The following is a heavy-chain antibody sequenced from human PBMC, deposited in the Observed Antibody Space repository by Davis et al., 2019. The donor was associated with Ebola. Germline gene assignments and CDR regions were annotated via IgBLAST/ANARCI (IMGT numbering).Heavy chain of an antibody. J-gene: IGHJ4*02. CDR2: IYSGGST. D-gene: IGHD2-15*01. Sequence: GGSLRLSCAASGFTFSSNYMSWVRQAPGKGLEWVSVIYSGGSTDYADSVKGRFTISRDNSKNTLYLQMNSLRAEDTAIYYCAKDASGSCYSPVGYWGQGTLVTVSS. CDR1: GFTFSSNY. V-gene: IGHV3-53*01. CDR3: AKDASGSCYSPVGY.